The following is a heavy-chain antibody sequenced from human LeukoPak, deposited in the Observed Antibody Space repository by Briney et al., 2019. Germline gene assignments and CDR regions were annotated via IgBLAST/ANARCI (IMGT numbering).Heavy chain of an antibody. J-gene: IGHJ4*02. D-gene: IGHD3-9*01. CDR3: ARVPERYYDILTGYYDY. Sequence: GGSLRLSCAASGFTFSSYAMHWVRLAPGKGLEYVSAISSHGGSTYYANSVKGRFTISRDNSKNTLYLQMGSLRAEDMAVYYCARVPERYYDILTGYYDYWGQGTLVTVSS. V-gene: IGHV3-64*01. CDR2: ISSHGGST. CDR1: GFTFSSYA.